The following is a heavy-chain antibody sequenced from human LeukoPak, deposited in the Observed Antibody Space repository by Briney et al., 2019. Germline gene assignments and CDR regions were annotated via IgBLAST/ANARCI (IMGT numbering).Heavy chain of an antibody. CDR2: ISSSSGTM. D-gene: IGHD4-17*01. CDR1: GLIFSSYN. J-gene: IGHJ4*02. CDR3: ARGTSDYVGFDY. V-gene: IGHV3-48*01. Sequence: GGSLRLFCAASGLIFSSYNMNWVRQAPGKGLVWVSYISSSSGTMLYADSVKGGFTISRDNAKNSLYLQMNSLRAEDTAVYYCARGTSDYVGFDYWGQGTLVTVSS.